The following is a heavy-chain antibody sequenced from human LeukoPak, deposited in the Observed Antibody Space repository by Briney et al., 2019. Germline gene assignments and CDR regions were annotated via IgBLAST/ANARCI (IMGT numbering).Heavy chain of an antibody. CDR2: IYYSGTT. Sequence: SETLSLTCTVSGDSISSSNNYWGWLRQPPGKGLEWIGIIYYSGTTYYKPSLKSRVTISVDTSKNQFSLKLTSVTAADTAVYYCGREQTPFDYWGQGTLVTVSS. J-gene: IGHJ4*02. D-gene: IGHD4-23*01. CDR3: GREQTPFDY. CDR1: GDSISSSNNY. V-gene: IGHV4-39*02.